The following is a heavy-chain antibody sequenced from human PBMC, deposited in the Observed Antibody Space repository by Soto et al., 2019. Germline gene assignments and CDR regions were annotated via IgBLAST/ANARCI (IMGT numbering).Heavy chain of an antibody. J-gene: IGHJ5*02. CDR2: IHFRGNT. V-gene: IGHV4-61*01. Sequence: SETLCLTCNVSAGSVSSGSDYWSWIRQPPGKGLEWIGYIHFRGNTNYNPSLKSRVTISVDTSKNQFSLKLSSVTAADTAVYYCARDNRDYYDSSGYYFPYTWFDPWGQGTLVTVSS. CDR1: AGSVSSGSDY. D-gene: IGHD3-22*01. CDR3: ARDNRDYYDSSGYYFPYTWFDP.